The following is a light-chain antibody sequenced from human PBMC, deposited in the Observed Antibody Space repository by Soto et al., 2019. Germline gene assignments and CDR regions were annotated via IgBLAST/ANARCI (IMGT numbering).Light chain of an antibody. CDR1: SGDIGGYNY. V-gene: IGLV2-8*01. CDR2: GVT. CDR3: SSYAGSNNVV. Sequence: QSVLTQPPSASGSPGQSVTISCTGTSGDIGGYNYVSWYQKHPGKAPKLIIYGVTKRPSGVPDRFSGSKSGNTASLTVSGLQAEDEADYYCSSYAGSNNVVFGGGTKLTVL. J-gene: IGLJ2*01.